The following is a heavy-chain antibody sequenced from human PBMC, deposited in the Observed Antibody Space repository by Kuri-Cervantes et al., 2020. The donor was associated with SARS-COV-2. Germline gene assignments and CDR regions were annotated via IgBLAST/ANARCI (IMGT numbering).Heavy chain of an antibody. V-gene: IGHV3-23*01. CDR2: ISGSGGST. CDR3: AKASPTSYSSGWYAHY. J-gene: IGHJ4*02. CDR1: GFTFSSYA. D-gene: IGHD6-19*01. Sequence: GGSLRLSCAASGFTFSSYAMSWVRQAPGKGLEWVSTISGSGGSTYYADSVKGRFTISRDNSKNTLYLQMNGLRAEDTAVYYCAKASPTSYSSGWYAHYWGQGTLVTVSS.